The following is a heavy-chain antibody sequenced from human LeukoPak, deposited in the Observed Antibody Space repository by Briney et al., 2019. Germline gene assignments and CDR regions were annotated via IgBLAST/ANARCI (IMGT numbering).Heavy chain of an antibody. CDR2: IYPGDPDT. D-gene: IGHD3-10*01. J-gene: IGHJ3*02. V-gene: IGHV5-51*01. CDR1: GYSFTSYW. Sequence: GESLKISCKGSGYSFTSYWIGWVRQMPGKGLEWMGIIYPGDPDTRYSPSFQGQVTISADKSISTAYLQWSSLKASDTAMYYCATPPSTMVRARGAFDIWGQGTMVTVSS. CDR3: ATPPSTMVRARGAFDI.